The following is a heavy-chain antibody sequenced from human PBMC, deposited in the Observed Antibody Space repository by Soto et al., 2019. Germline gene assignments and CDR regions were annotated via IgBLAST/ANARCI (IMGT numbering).Heavy chain of an antibody. V-gene: IGHV3-7*01. Sequence: EVQLVESGGGLVQPGGSLRLSCAASGFTFSSYWMSWVRQAPGKGLEWVANIKQDGSEKYYVDSVKGRFTISRDNAKNSLYLQMNSLRAEDTAVYYCARADGSGFDWFDPWGQGTLVTVSS. CDR2: IKQDGSEK. J-gene: IGHJ5*02. D-gene: IGHD6-19*01. CDR3: ARADGSGFDWFDP. CDR1: GFTFSSYW.